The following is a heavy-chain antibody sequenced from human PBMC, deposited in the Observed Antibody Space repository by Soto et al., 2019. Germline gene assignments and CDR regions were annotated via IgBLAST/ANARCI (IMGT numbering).Heavy chain of an antibody. CDR1: GFTFNTYS. CDR3: AGVAAGAHYYYYGMDV. D-gene: IGHD6-19*01. CDR2: ISTSSSTI. Sequence: GGSLRLSCAASGFTFNTYSMNWVRQAPGKGLEWVSYISTSSSTIYYADSVKGRFTISRDNAKNSLYLQMNSLRDEDTAVYYCAGVAAGAHYYYYGMDVWGQGTTVTVSS. V-gene: IGHV3-48*02. J-gene: IGHJ6*02.